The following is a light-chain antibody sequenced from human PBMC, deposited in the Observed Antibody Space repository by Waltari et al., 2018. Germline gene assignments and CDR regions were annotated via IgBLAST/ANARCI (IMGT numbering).Light chain of an antibody. CDR2: WAS. CDR1: QSVLYSSNSRNY. V-gene: IGKV4-1*01. J-gene: IGKJ1*01. CDR3: QQYYSAPRT. Sequence: DIVMTQSPDSLAVSLGERATINRKSSQSVLYSSNSRNYLAWFQQKPGQPPKLVIYWASTRESGVPDRFSGSGSGTDFTLTISSLQAEDVAIYYCQQYYSAPRTFGQGTKVEIK.